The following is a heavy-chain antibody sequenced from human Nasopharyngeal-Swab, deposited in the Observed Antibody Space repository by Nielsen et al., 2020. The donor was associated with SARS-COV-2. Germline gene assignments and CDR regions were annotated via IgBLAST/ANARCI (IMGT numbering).Heavy chain of an antibody. CDR1: NGSFIGYY. Sequence: SQSLSLTCGVHNGSFIGYYWTWIRQPPGKGLEWIGEINHAGTTNYTPSLKSRVTMSVDTSKNQFSLKVNSVTAAGTAVYYCARRHRSCGGGACPIDYWGQGALVTVSS. V-gene: IGHV4-34*01. D-gene: IGHD2-21*02. CDR2: INHAGTT. CDR3: ARRHRSCGGGACPIDY. J-gene: IGHJ4*02.